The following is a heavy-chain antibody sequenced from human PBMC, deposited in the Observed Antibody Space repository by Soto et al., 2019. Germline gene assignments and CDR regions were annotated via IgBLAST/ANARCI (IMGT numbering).Heavy chain of an antibody. V-gene: IGHV3-21*01. CDR2: ISSNSAYI. Sequence: GGSLRLSCAASGFTFSSYAMSWVRQAPGKGLEWVSTISSNSAYIYYTDALRGRFTISRDNAKNSLHLQMNSLTAEDTAVYYCTRDASRDSSARGWFDPWGPGTLVTVYS. CDR3: TRDASRDSSARGWFDP. J-gene: IGHJ5*02. CDR1: GFTFSSYA. D-gene: IGHD6-13*01.